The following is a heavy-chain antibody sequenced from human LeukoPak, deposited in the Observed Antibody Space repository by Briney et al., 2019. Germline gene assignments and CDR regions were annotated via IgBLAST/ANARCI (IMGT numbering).Heavy chain of an antibody. CDR1: GYTFTNYW. D-gene: IGHD6-19*01. CDR2: IFPGDSDI. V-gene: IGHV5-51*01. J-gene: IGHJ4*02. Sequence: PGESLKISCKGSGYTFTNYWIAWVRQMPGKGLEWMGVIFPGDSDIKYSPAFQGQVTISADKSTSTSYLQWNTLKASDTAMYYCAGSIEVAGTPLPGYVYWGQGTLVTVSS. CDR3: AGSIEVAGTPLPGYVY.